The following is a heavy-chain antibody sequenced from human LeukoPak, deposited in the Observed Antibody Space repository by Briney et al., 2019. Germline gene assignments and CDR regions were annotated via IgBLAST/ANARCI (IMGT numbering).Heavy chain of an antibody. V-gene: IGHV3-53*01. CDR1: GFTVSTNY. CDR3: ARGRRLGGDYYPIDF. CDR2: IHSGGTT. J-gene: IGHJ4*02. Sequence: PGGSLRLSCAASGFTVSTNYVSWVRQAPGQGLEWVSVIHSGGTTYYADSVKGRFTISRDNSKNTVYLQMNSLRAEDTAVYFCARGRRLGGDYYPIDFWGQGTLVTVSS. D-gene: IGHD2-21*01.